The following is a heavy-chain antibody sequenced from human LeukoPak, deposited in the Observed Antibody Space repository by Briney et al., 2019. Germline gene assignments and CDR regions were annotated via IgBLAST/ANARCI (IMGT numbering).Heavy chain of an antibody. J-gene: IGHJ4*02. D-gene: IGHD6-19*01. Sequence: GGSLRLSCAASGFTFSSYSMNWVRQAPGKGLEWVSSISSSSYIYYADSVKGRFTISRDNAKNSLYLQMNSLRAEDTAVYYCARGPGYSSGWYYFDYWGQGTLVTVSS. CDR3: ARGPGYSSGWYYFDY. CDR1: GFTFSSYS. V-gene: IGHV3-21*01. CDR2: ISSSSYI.